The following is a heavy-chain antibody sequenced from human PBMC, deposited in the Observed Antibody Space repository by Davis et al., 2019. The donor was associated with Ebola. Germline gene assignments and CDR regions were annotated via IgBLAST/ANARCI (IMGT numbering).Heavy chain of an antibody. Sequence: PSETLSLTCTVSGGSISSYYWSWIRQPPGKGLEWIGYIYYSGSTNYNPSLKSRVTISVDTSKNQFSLKLSSVTAADTAVYYCARPSGWAGGGMDVWGQGTTVTVSS. CDR3: ARPSGWAGGGMDV. CDR1: GGSISSYY. V-gene: IGHV4-59*12. CDR2: IYYSGST. J-gene: IGHJ6*02. D-gene: IGHD6-19*01.